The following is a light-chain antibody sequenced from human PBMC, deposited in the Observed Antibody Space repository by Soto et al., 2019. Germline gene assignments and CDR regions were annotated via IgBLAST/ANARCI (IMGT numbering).Light chain of an antibody. J-gene: IGKJ4*01. CDR2: AAS. CDR3: QKCKVAPLT. CDR1: QDIGNF. V-gene: IGKV1-27*01. Sequence: DIQMTQSPSSLSAFVGDRVTITCRASQDIGNFLAWYQQKPGKVPKLLIYAASTLQSGVPSRFSGSGSGTDFTLTISSLQPEDVATYYCQKCKVAPLTFGGGTKV.